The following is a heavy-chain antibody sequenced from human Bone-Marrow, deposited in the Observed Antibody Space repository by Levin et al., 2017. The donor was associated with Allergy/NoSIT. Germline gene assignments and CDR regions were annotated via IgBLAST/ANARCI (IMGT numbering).Heavy chain of an antibody. CDR1: GASIRTENYY. V-gene: IGHV4-39*07. J-gene: IGHJ4*01. CDR2: VNYSGLT. Sequence: PSETLSLTCTVSGASIRTENYYWGWVRRPPGKGLEWLGSVNYSGLTNYNPSLTSRVTMSVDTAKSQFSLELRSVTDADTAVYYCVRHGRQHLRGATFEYWGPGALVTVSS. D-gene: IGHD3-3*02. CDR3: VRHGRQHLRGATFEY.